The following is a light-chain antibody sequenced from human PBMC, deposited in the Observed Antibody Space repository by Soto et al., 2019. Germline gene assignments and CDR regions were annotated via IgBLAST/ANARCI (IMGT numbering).Light chain of an antibody. CDR3: QQYNSSPWT. CDR1: RSISSW. V-gene: IGKV1-5*03. CDR2: KAS. Sequence: DIQMTQSPSTLSASVGDRVTVTCRASRSISSWVAWYQQKPGKAPKLLIYKASALESGVPSRFSGSGSGTXFTLTISSLQPDDFATYYCQQYNSSPWTFGQGTKVEVK. J-gene: IGKJ1*01.